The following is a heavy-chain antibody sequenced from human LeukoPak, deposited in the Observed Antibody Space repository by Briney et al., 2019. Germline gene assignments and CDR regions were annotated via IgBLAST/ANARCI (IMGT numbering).Heavy chain of an antibody. CDR3: ARGRWLQLMIFDY. Sequence: KPSETLSLTCTVSGGSISGYYWSWTRQPPGKGLEWIGYIHYSGSTNYNPSLKSRLTISVDTSKNQFSLKMNSVTAADTAVYYCARGRWLQLMIFDYWGQGTLVTVSS. J-gene: IGHJ4*02. CDR2: IHYSGST. V-gene: IGHV4-59*01. CDR1: GGSISGYY. D-gene: IGHD5-24*01.